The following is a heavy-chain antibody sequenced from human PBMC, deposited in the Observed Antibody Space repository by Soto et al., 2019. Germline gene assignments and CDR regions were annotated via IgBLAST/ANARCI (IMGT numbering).Heavy chain of an antibody. Sequence: QVQLQESGPGLVKPPQTLSLTCTVSGGSISSGGYYWSWIRQHPGKGLEWRGYIYYSGGTPYNPSLNSRGTMSVDTSKNKCSQKLSPVTAADTAGYSCARASQHCSNSSCVFHSPGAFDIWCQGTMVTVSS. CDR2: IYYSGGT. V-gene: IGHV4-31*03. CDR1: GGSISSGGYY. CDR3: ARASQHCSNSSCVFHSPGAFDI. J-gene: IGHJ3*02. D-gene: IGHD2-2*01.